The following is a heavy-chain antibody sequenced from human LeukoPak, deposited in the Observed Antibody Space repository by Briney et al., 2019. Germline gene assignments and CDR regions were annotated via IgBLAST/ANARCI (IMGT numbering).Heavy chain of an antibody. CDR3: ARMVRGVMGWFDP. V-gene: IGHV4-30-2*01. J-gene: IGHJ5*02. Sequence: SQTLSLTCTVSGGSISSGGYYWSWIRQPPGKGLEWIGYIYHSGSTYYNPSLKSRVTISVDRSKNQFSLKLSSVTAADTAVYYCARMVRGVMGWFDPWGQGTLVTVSS. D-gene: IGHD3-10*01. CDR1: GGSISSGGYY. CDR2: IYHSGST.